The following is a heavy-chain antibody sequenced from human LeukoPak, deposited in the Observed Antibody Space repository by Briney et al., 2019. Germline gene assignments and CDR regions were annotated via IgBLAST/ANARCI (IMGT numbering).Heavy chain of an antibody. CDR1: GFTFSSYW. J-gene: IGHJ6*03. V-gene: IGHV3-74*01. CDR3: ARDALGQQLNYYYYYYMDV. CDR2: INSDGSST. Sequence: PGGSLRLTCAASGFTFSSYWMHWVRQAPGKGLVWVSRINSDGSSTSYADSVKGRFTISRDNARNSLYLQMNSLRAEDTAVYYCARDALGQQLNYYYYYYMDVWGKGTTVTVSS. D-gene: IGHD6-13*01.